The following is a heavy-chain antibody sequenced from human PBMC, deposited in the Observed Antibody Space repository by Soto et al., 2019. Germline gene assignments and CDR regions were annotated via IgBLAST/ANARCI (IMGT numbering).Heavy chain of an antibody. D-gene: IGHD1-7*01. Sequence: SGPTLVNPTQTLTLTCSLSGFSITTYGVGVGWVRQPPGKALEWLAFTYWDDDNRYNPSLKSRLSTTKDISRNQVVLTMTNMDPADTATYYCAHRLTLTSTWNYGAFDFWGQGALVTVSS. CDR3: AHRLTLTSTWNYGAFDF. CDR2: TYWDDDN. V-gene: IGHV2-5*02. CDR1: GFSITTYGVG. J-gene: IGHJ3*01.